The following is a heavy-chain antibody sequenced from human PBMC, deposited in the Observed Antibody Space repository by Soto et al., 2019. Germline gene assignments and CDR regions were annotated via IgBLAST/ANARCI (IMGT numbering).Heavy chain of an antibody. V-gene: IGHV3-23*01. D-gene: IGHD3-22*01. CDR3: AKIESRFFYDSTGYYPFDY. J-gene: IGHJ4*02. Sequence: PGGSLRLSCAASGFPFSNYAMTWVRQAPGKWLEWVSALSGSGVSTYYADSVMGRFTISRDNSKNTVYLQMNSLRAEDTAVYYCAKIESRFFYDSTGYYPFDYWGQGTLVTVSS. CDR1: GFPFSNYA. CDR2: LSGSGVST.